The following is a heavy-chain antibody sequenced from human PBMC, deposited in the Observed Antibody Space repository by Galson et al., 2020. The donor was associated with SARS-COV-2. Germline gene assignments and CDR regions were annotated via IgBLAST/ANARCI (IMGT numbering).Heavy chain of an antibody. CDR1: GFTFSSYG. CDR3: AKDGVGATYQFDY. V-gene: IGHV3-33*06. CDR2: IWYDGSNK. D-gene: IGHD1-26*01. Sequence: QLGESLKISCAASGFTFSSYGMHWVRQAPGKGLECVAVIWYDGSNKYYADSVKGRFTISRDNSKNTLYLQMNSLRAEDTAVYYCAKDGVGATYQFDYWGQGTLVTVSS. J-gene: IGHJ4*02.